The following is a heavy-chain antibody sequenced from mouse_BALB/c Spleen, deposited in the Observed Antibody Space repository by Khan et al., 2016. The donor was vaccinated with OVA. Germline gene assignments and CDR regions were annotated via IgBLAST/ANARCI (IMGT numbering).Heavy chain of an antibody. CDR2: INTNTGEP. CDR3: ARRSIYYGYFDV. V-gene: IGHV9-3*02. Sequence: QIQLVQFGPELKKPGETVKISCKASGYTFTNYGMNWVKQAPGKGLKWMGWINTNTGEPTYAEEFKGRFAFSLETSASTAYLQINNLKNEDTATYFCARRSIYYGYFDVWGAGTTVTVSS. J-gene: IGHJ1*01. CDR1: GYTFTNYG. D-gene: IGHD2-1*01.